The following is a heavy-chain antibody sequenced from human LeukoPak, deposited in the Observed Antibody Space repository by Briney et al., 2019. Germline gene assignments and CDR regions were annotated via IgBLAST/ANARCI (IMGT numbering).Heavy chain of an antibody. CDR3: AKSGRPNGGISYFDY. CDR1: GFTFSSYA. D-gene: IGHD3-16*01. V-gene: IGHV3-23*01. Sequence: GGSPRLSCAASGFTFSSYAMSWVRQAPGKGLEWVSAISGSGGSTYYADSVKGRFTISRDNSKNTLYLQMNSLRAEDTAVYYCAKSGRPNGGISYFDYWGQGTLVTVSS. CDR2: ISGSGGST. J-gene: IGHJ4*02.